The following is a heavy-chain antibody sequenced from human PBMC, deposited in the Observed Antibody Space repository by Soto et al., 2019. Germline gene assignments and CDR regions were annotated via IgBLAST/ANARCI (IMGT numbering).Heavy chain of an antibody. CDR1: GFTFSSYW. CDR2: IKQDGSEK. Sequence: GGSLRLSCAASGFTFSSYWMSWVRQAPGKGLEWVANIKQDGSEKYYVDSVKGRFTISRDDAKNSLYLQMNSLRAEDKAVYYCAKDGQLVINYFDYWGQGXLVTVSS. CDR3: AKDGQLVINYFDY. J-gene: IGHJ4*02. V-gene: IGHV3-7*01. D-gene: IGHD6-13*01.